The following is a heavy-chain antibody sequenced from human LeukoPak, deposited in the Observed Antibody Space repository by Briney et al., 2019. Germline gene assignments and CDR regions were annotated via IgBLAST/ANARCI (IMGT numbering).Heavy chain of an antibody. D-gene: IGHD6-19*01. Sequence: PGGSLRLSCAASGLTFSTYEMNWVRQAPGKGLEWVSYIGSSGSSIYYADSVKGRFTISRDNAKNSLYLQMNSLRAEDTAVYFCARETYSSGYYFDYWGQGTLVTVSS. CDR3: ARETYSSGYYFDY. CDR2: IGSSGSSI. CDR1: GLTFSTYE. J-gene: IGHJ4*02. V-gene: IGHV3-48*03.